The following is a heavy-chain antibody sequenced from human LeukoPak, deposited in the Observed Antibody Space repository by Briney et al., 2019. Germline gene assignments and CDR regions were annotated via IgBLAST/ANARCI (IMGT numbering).Heavy chain of an antibody. CDR1: GFTFSSYS. CDR3: ARVPHGSGYSSSWYPRWFDP. J-gene: IGHJ5*02. CDR2: ISSSSSYI. Sequence: GGSLRLSCAASGFTFSSYSMNWVRQAPGKGLGWVSSISSSSSYIYYADSVKGRFTISRDNAKNSLYLQMNGLRAEDTAVYYCARVPHGSGYSSSWYPRWFDPWGQGTLVTVSS. V-gene: IGHV3-21*01. D-gene: IGHD6-13*01.